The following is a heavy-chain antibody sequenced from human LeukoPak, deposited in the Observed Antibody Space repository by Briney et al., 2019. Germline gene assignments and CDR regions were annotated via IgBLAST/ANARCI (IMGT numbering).Heavy chain of an antibody. J-gene: IGHJ4*02. CDR1: GFTFSSYA. Sequence: QPGGSLRLSCAASGFTFSSYAMSWVRQAPGKGLEWVSAISGSGGSTYYADSVKGRFTISRDNSKNALYLQMNSLRAEDTAVYYCAKWEVSPGLTEDYWGQGTLVTVSS. V-gene: IGHV3-23*01. CDR2: ISGSGGST. CDR3: AKWEVSPGLTEDY. D-gene: IGHD1-14*01.